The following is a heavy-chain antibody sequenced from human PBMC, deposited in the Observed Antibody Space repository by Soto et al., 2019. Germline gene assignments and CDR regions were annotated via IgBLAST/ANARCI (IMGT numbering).Heavy chain of an antibody. V-gene: IGHV3-33*01. J-gene: IGHJ4*02. CDR2: IWYDGSNK. D-gene: IGHD1-26*01. CDR1: GFTFSSYG. CDR3: ARVTRKAVGAPALDY. Sequence: PGGSLRLSCAASGFTFSSYGMHWVRQAPGKGLEWVAVIWYDGSNKYYADSVKGRFTISRDNSKNTLYLQMNSLRAEDTAVYYCARVTRKAVGAPALDYWGQGTLVTVSS.